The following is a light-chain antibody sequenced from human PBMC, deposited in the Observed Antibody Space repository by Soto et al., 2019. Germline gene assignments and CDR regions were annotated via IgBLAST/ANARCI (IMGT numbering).Light chain of an antibody. V-gene: IGKV3-20*01. CDR3: QQYGMLYA. CDR1: QSVSSSH. J-gene: IGKJ2*01. CDR2: GAS. Sequence: EIVLTQSPGTLSLSPGERATLSCRASQSVSSSHLAWYQQKPGQAPRLLIYGASSRASGVPDRFSGSGSGTDFTLTISRLETDDFAVYCCQQYGMLYAFGQGTKLEIK.